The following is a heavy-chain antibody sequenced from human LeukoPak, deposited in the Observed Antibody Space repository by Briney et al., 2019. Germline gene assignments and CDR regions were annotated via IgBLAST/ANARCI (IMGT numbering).Heavy chain of an antibody. CDR2: IRYDGSNK. Sequence: AGGSLRLSCAASGFTFSSYGMHWVRQAPGKGLEWVAFIRYDGSNKYYADSVKGRFTISRDNSKNTLYLQMNSLRAEDTAVYYCAKGGPYNWNYEREDWYFDLWGRGTLVTVSS. CDR1: GFTFSSYG. CDR3: AKGGPYNWNYEREDWYFDL. V-gene: IGHV3-30*02. D-gene: IGHD1-7*01. J-gene: IGHJ2*01.